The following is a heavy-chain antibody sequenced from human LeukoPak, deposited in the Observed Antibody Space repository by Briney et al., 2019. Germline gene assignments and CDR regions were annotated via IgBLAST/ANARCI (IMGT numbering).Heavy chain of an antibody. Sequence: PGGSLRPSCAASGFTFSNYAMHWVRQAPGEGLEWVALISYDGSNKCYADSVKGRFTISRDNPKNTLYLQMNSLRGEDTAVYYCARGAPRNYDFWSGPFDYWGQGSLVTVSS. CDR3: ARGAPRNYDFWSGPFDY. CDR2: ISYDGSNK. V-gene: IGHV3-30-3*01. J-gene: IGHJ4*02. D-gene: IGHD3-3*01. CDR1: GFTFSNYA.